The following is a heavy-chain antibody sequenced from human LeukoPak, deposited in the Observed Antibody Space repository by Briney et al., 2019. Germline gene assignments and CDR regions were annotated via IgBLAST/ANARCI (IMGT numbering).Heavy chain of an antibody. CDR2: IYYSGST. D-gene: IGHD6-19*01. V-gene: IGHV4-59*08. CDR3: ARLGGWSNWFDP. CDR1: GGSISSYY. J-gene: IGHJ5*02. Sequence: SETLSLTCTVSGGSISSYYWSWLRQPPGKGLEWIGYIYYSGSTNYNPSLKSRVTISVDTSENQFSLKLSSVTAADTAVYYCARLGGWSNWFDPWGQGTLVTVSS.